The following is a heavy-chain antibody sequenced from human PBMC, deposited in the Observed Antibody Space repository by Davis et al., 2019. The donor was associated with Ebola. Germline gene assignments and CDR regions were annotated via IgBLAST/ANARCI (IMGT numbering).Heavy chain of an antibody. J-gene: IGHJ6*04. Sequence: SLKIPCAASGFTFDDYDMHWVRQAPGKGLEWVSGIRWNSGSIGYADSVKGRFTISRDNAKNSLYLQMNSLRAEDTALYYCARDLVVVAAKGGGMDVWGKGTTVTVSS. D-gene: IGHD2-15*01. CDR2: IRWNSGSI. V-gene: IGHV3-9*01. CDR1: GFTFDDYD. CDR3: ARDLVVVAAKGGGMDV.